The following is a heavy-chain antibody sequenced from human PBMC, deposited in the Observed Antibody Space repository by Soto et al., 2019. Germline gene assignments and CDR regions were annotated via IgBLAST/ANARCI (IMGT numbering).Heavy chain of an antibody. V-gene: IGHV4-39*02. CDR1: GASVSSSTYY. D-gene: IGHD3-10*01. CDR2: VYRTGGT. J-gene: IGHJ4*02. CDR3: FNGRYGSFDY. Sequence: QLQLQESGPGLVKPWETLSLTCTVSGASVSSSTYYWGWVRQPPGKGLEWIGRVYRTGGTYYSPSLKSRFAISVDPSKKHLSLNLESVTAADTAVYFCFNGRYGSFDYWGQGTLVTVSS.